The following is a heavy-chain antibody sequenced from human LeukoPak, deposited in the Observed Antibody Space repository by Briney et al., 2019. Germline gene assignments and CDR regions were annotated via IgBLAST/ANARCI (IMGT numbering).Heavy chain of an antibody. D-gene: IGHD3-22*01. V-gene: IGHV4-4*07. CDR3: ARTPIYYFDISGYYN. CDR2: IYTSGST. J-gene: IGHJ4*02. CDR1: GGSISSYY. Sequence: SETLSLTCTVSGGSISSYYWSWIRQPAGKGLEWIGRIYTSGSTNYNPSLKSRVTMSVDTSKNQFSLKLSSVTAADTAVYYCARTPIYYFDISGYYNWGQGTLVTVSS.